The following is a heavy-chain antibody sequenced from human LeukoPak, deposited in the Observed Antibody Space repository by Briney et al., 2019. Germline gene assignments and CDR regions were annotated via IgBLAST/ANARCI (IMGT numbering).Heavy chain of an antibody. CDR2: IWYDGSNK. Sequence: GRSLRLSCAASGFTFSSYGMHWVRQAPGKGLEWVAVIWYDGSNKYCADSVKGRFTISRDNSKNTLYLQMNSLRAEDTAVYYCARAGIAVAGTPHAFDIWGQGTMVTVSS. D-gene: IGHD6-19*01. CDR3: ARAGIAVAGTPHAFDI. CDR1: GFTFSSYG. V-gene: IGHV3-33*01. J-gene: IGHJ3*02.